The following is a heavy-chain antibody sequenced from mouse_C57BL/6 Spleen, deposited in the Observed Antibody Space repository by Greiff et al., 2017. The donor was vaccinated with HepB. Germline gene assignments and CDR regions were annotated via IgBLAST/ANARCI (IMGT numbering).Heavy chain of an antibody. Sequence: EVQLQESGPCLVKPSQSLSLPCSVTVYSIPSGYYWNWIRQFPGNKLEWMGYISYDGSNNYNPSLKNRISISRDTSKNQFFLKLNSVTTEDTATYYCARDRGNYSDYWAQGTTLTVSS. J-gene: IGHJ2*01. CDR1: VYSIPSGYY. D-gene: IGHD3-1*01. CDR2: ISYDGSN. CDR3: ARDRGNYSDY. V-gene: IGHV3-6*01.